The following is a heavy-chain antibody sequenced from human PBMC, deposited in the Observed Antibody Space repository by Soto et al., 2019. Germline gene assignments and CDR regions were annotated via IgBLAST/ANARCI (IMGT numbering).Heavy chain of an antibody. J-gene: IGHJ6*03. CDR3: ARHNPYYYYMDV. CDR2: IYYSGST. V-gene: IGHV4-59*08. CDR1: GGSISSYY. Sequence: SETLSITCTVSGGSISSYYWSWIRQPPGKGLEWIGYIYYSGSTNYNPSLKSRVTISVDTSKNQFSLKLSSVTAADTAVYYCARHNPYYYYMDVWGKGTTVTVSS.